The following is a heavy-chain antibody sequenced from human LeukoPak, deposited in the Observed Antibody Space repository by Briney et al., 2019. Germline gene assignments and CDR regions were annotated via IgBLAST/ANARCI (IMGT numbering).Heavy chain of an antibody. CDR1: GFTFSSYA. CDR2: ISGSGGST. Sequence: GGSLRLSCAASGFTFSSYAMSWVRQAPGKGLGWVSAISGSGGSTYYADSVKGRFTISRDNSKNTLYLQMNSLRAEDTAVYYCAKDRYCTNGVCYPSTRYYYYGMDVWGQGTTVTVSS. V-gene: IGHV3-23*01. D-gene: IGHD2-8*01. J-gene: IGHJ6*02. CDR3: AKDRYCTNGVCYPSTRYYYYGMDV.